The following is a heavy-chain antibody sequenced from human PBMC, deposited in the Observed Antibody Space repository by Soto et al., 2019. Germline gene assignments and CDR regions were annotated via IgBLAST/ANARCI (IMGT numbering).Heavy chain of an antibody. CDR1: GFTFSSYW. V-gene: IGHV3-7*03. CDR2: IKQDGSEK. CDR3: ARDNLYYYGMDV. J-gene: IGHJ6*02. Sequence: GGSLRLSCAASGFTFSSYWISWVRQAPGKGLEWVANIKQDGSEKYYVDSVKGRFTISRDNAKNSLYLQMNSLRAEDTAVYYCARDNLYYYGMDVWGQGTTVTVSS.